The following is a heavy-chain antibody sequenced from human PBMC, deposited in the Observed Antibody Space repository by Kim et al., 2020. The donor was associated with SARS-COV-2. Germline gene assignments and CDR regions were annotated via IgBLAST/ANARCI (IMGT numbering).Heavy chain of an antibody. Sequence: SETLSLTCTVSGGSISSYYWSWIRQPPGKGLEWIGYIYYSGSTNYNPSLKSRVTISVDTSKNQFSLKLSSVTAADTAVYYCARVVVTAMENYYGMDVWGQGTTVTVSS. J-gene: IGHJ6*02. CDR1: GGSISSYY. D-gene: IGHD2-21*02. CDR3: ARVVVTAMENYYGMDV. V-gene: IGHV4-59*01. CDR2: IYYSGST.